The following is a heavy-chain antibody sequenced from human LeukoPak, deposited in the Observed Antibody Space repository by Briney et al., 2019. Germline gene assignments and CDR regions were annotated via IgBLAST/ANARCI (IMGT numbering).Heavy chain of an antibody. D-gene: IGHD5-12*01. Sequence: ASVKVSCKASGYTFTGYYMHWVRQAPGQGLEWMGWINPNSGGTNYAQKFQGRVTMTRDTSISTAYMELSRLRSDDTAVYYCARGLGATISPYYFGYWGQGTLVTVSS. CDR2: INPNSGGT. CDR3: ARGLGATISPYYFGY. V-gene: IGHV1-2*02. CDR1: GYTFTGYY. J-gene: IGHJ4*02.